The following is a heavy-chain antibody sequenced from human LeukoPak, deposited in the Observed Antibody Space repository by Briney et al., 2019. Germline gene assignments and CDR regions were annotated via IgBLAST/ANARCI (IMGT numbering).Heavy chain of an antibody. CDR1: GYEFATYW. J-gene: IGHJ4*02. Sequence: GESLKISCKTSGYEFATYWIAWVRQMHGKGREWMGIIYPGDSDTRYSPSFQGQVTISADESIMTAYLHWSSLKASDTAMYYCARQADYNILTGYYKGHLDYWGQGTLVTVSS. CDR3: ARQADYNILTGYYKGHLDY. D-gene: IGHD3-9*01. CDR2: IYPGDSDT. V-gene: IGHV5-51*01.